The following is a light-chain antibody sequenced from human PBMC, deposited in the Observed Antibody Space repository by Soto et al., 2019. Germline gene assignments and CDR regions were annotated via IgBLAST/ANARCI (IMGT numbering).Light chain of an antibody. CDR1: QGISSW. CDR2: AAS. J-gene: IGKJ1*01. Sequence: DIQMTQSPSSVSASVGDRVTITCRASQGISSWLGWYQQKPGKAPKLLIYAASSLQSGVPSRFSGSGSGTDFTLTISSLQSEDFAVYYCQQYNDWPRTFGQGTKVDIK. V-gene: IGKV1-12*01. CDR3: QQYNDWPRT.